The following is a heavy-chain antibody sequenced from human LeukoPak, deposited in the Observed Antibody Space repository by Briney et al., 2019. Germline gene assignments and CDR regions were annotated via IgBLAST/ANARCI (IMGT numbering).Heavy chain of an antibody. CDR3: ARERLGFRVDV. CDR2: INTSGNT. V-gene: IGHV4-4*07. D-gene: IGHD3-10*01. J-gene: IGHJ6*04. CDR1: GDSISNYY. Sequence: SETLSLTCTVSGDSISNYYWTWIRQSAGKGLQWIGRINTSGNTNYNPYLKSRVTMSLDTSKNQFSLNLSSVTAADTDVYYCARERLGFRVDVWGKGTTVTVSS.